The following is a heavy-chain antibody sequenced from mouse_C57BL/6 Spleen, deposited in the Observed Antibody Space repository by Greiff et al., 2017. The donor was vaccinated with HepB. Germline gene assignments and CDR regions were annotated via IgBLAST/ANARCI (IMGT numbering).Heavy chain of an antibody. CDR2: IDPSDSYT. D-gene: IGHD2-3*01. CDR1: GYTFTSYW. Sequence: QVQLQQPGAELVMPGASVKLSCKASGYTFTSYWMHWVKQRPGQGLEWIGEIDPSDSYTNYNQKFKGKSTLTVDKSSSTAYMQLSSLTSEDSAVYYCARWLLRNAMDYWGQGTSVTVSS. V-gene: IGHV1-69*01. CDR3: ARWLLRNAMDY. J-gene: IGHJ4*01.